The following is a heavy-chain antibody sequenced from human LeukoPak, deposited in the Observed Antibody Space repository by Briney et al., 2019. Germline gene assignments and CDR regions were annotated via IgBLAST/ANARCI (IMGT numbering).Heavy chain of an antibody. Sequence: SGGSLRLSCAASGFTFSSYEMNWVRQAPGKGLEWVSIIYSGGSTFYADSVKGRFTISRDNSKNTLYLQMNSLRAEDTAVYYCAKLTKRRWFGEANWFDPWGQGTLVTVSS. D-gene: IGHD3-10*01. CDR3: AKLTKRRWFGEANWFDP. CDR2: IYSGGST. CDR1: GFTFSSYE. J-gene: IGHJ5*02. V-gene: IGHV3-53*01.